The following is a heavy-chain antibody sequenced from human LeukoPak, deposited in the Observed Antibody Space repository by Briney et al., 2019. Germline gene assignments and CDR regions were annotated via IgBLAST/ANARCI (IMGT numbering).Heavy chain of an antibody. CDR1: GYTFTSYD. J-gene: IGHJ4*02. V-gene: IGHV1-8*03. D-gene: IGHD3-16*01. CDR2: MNPNSGNT. Sequence: ASVKVSCKASGYTFTSYDINWVRQATGQGLEWMRWMNPNSGNTGYAQKFQGRVTITRNTSISTAYMELSSLRSEDAAVYYCARDPELGGDYWGQGTLVTVSS. CDR3: ARDPELGGDY.